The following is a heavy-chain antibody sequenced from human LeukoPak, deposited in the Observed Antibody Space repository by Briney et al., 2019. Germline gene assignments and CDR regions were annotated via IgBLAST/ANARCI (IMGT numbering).Heavy chain of an antibody. V-gene: IGHV3-74*01. CDR1: GFTFSSYW. D-gene: IGHD6-13*01. J-gene: IGHJ4*02. Sequence: GGSLRLSCAASGFTFSSYWMHWVRQAPGKGLVWVSRINSDGSSISYADSVKGRFTISRDNAKDTLYLQMNSLRAEDTAVYYCTREREQQPTYDYWGQGTLVTVSS. CDR3: TREREQQPTYDY. CDR2: INSDGSSI.